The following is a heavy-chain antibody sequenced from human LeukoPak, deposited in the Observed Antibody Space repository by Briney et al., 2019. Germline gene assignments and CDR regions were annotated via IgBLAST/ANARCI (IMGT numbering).Heavy chain of an antibody. CDR3: ASQTVVAAIEGAFDI. Sequence: SETLSLTCTVSGGSISSYYWSWIRQPPGKGLEWIGYIYYSGSTNYNPSLKSRVTISVDTSKNQFSLKLSSMTAADTAVYYCASQTVVAAIEGAFDIWGQGTMVTVSS. V-gene: IGHV4-59*01. CDR1: GGSISSYY. D-gene: IGHD2-15*01. CDR2: IYYSGST. J-gene: IGHJ3*02.